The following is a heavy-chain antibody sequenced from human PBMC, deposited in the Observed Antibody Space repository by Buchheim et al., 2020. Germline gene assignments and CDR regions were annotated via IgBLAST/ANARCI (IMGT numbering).Heavy chain of an antibody. V-gene: IGHV1-2*02. CDR2: INPNNGDT. J-gene: IGHJ6*02. CDR3: ARFHYDTSMDV. CDR1: GYTITGYY. Sequence: QVQLVQSGAEVKKPGASVKVSCKASGYTITGYYMHWVRQAPGQGLEWMGWINPNNGDTNYAQKFQGRVSMTRETSISTVYMELSRLRSDDTAVYYCARFHYDTSMDVWGQGTT. D-gene: IGHD3-22*01.